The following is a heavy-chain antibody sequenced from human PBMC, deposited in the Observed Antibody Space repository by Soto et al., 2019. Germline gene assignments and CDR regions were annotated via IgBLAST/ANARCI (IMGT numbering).Heavy chain of an antibody. V-gene: IGHV4-34*01. CDR1: GGSFSGYY. CDR2: INHSGST. D-gene: IGHD2-15*01. Sequence: SETLSLTCAVYGGSFSGYYWSWIRQPPGKGLEWIGEINHSGSTNYNPSLKSRVTISVDTSKNQFSLKLSSVTAADTAVDYWARRGIPEGYCSGGSCYLTAPGFYYWGQGTLVTVSS. J-gene: IGHJ4*02. CDR3: ARRGIPEGYCSGGSCYLTAPGFYY.